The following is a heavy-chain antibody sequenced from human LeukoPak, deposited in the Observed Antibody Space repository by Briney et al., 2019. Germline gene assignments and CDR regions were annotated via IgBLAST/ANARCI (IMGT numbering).Heavy chain of an antibody. V-gene: IGHV3-30*02. Sequence: GGSLRLSCAASGFTFSTYGMHWVRQAPGKGLEWVAFIRSDGSNKYYADSVKGRFTISRDNSKNTLYLQMNSLRAEDTAVYYCARVGYDILTGYYPWNYYGMDVWGQGTTVTVSS. J-gene: IGHJ6*02. CDR1: GFTFSTYG. CDR2: IRSDGSNK. CDR3: ARVGYDILTGYYPWNYYGMDV. D-gene: IGHD3-9*01.